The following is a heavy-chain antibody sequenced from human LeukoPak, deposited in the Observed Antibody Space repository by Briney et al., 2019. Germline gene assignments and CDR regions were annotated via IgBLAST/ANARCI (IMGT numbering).Heavy chain of an antibody. V-gene: IGHV1-18*01. CDR2: ISAYNGNT. J-gene: IGHJ4*02. Sequence: ASVKVSCKASGYTFTSYGISWVRQAPGQGLEWMGWISAYNGNTNYAQKLQGRVTMTRDTSTSTVYMDLSSLRSEDTAVYYCATPLYSSGCPDYWGQGTLVTVSS. D-gene: IGHD6-19*01. CDR1: GYTFTSYG. CDR3: ATPLYSSGCPDY.